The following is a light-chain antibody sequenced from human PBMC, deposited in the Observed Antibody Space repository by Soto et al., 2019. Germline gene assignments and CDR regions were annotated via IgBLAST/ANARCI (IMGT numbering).Light chain of an antibody. CDR2: DAS. Sequence: EIVLTQSPGTLSLSPGERATLSCRASQSVSSNYLAWYQQKPGQAPRLLMYDASSRATGIPDRFSGSGSGTEFTLTISRLEPEDFAVYYCHQRQSWPRTFGQGTKVDIK. CDR1: QSVSSNY. CDR3: HQRQSWPRT. J-gene: IGKJ1*01. V-gene: IGKV3D-20*02.